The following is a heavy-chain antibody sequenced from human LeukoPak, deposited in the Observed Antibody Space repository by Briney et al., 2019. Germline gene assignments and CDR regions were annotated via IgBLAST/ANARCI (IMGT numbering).Heavy chain of an antibody. CDR1: GFTFSSYG. CDR3: AKDASMARRMDLFDY. V-gene: IGHV3-30*18. D-gene: IGHD2-8*01. CDR2: ISYDGSNK. Sequence: GGSLRLSWAASGFTFSSYGMHWVRQAPGKGLEWVAVISYDGSNKYYADSVKGRFTISRDNSKNTLYLQMNSLRAEDTAVYYCAKDASMARRMDLFDYWGQGTLVTVSS. J-gene: IGHJ4*02.